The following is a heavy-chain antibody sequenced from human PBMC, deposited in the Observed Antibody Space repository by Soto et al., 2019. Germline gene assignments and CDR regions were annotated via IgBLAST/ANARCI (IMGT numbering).Heavy chain of an antibody. CDR1: GYTFTSYG. CDR3: ARDWEDIVVVPAAMLDY. Sequence: QVKLVQSGAEVKKPGASVKVSCKASGYTFTSYGISWVRQAPGQGLEWMGWISAYNGNTNYAQKLQGRVTMTTDTSTSTAYMELRSLRSDDTAVYYCARDWEDIVVVPAAMLDYWGQGTLVTVSS. J-gene: IGHJ4*02. D-gene: IGHD2-2*01. V-gene: IGHV1-18*01. CDR2: ISAYNGNT.